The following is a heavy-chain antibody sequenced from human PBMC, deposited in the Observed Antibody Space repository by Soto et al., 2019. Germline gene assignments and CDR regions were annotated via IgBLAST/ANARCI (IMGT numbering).Heavy chain of an antibody. D-gene: IGHD2-8*01. CDR2: IHPISGAT. J-gene: IGHJ1*01. CDR3: VRGYCTSYTCSGDFQY. V-gene: IGHV1-46*04. Sequence: QVQLVQSGAEVKKPGASVKVSCKASGYTFTDYFIHWVRQAPGQGLEWMGMIHPISGATGYAQKLQGRVTMTRDTSTTTGYMELGSLRSDGTALYYCVRGYCTSYTCSGDFQYWGQGTLVTVSS. CDR1: GYTFTDYF.